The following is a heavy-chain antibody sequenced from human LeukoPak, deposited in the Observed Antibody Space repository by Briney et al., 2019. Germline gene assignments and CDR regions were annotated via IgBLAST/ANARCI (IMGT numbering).Heavy chain of an antibody. Sequence: ASVKVSCKASGYTFTSYAMNWVRQAPGQGLEWMGWINTNTGNPTYAQGFTGRFVFSLDTSVSTAYLQISSLKAEDTAVYYCARSNNDGDYLGVGFDYWGQGTLVTVSS. CDR2: INTNTGNP. J-gene: IGHJ4*02. D-gene: IGHD4-17*01. CDR1: GYTFTSYA. V-gene: IGHV7-4-1*02. CDR3: ARSNNDGDYLGVGFDY.